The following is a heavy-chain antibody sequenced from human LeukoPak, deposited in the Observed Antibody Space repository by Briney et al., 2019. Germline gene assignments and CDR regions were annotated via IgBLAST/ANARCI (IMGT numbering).Heavy chain of an antibody. CDR3: AITFVTATDAFDI. V-gene: IGHV4-31*03. Sequence: SETLSLTCTVSGGSISSGGYYWSWIRQHPGKGLEWIGYIHYSGSTYYNPSLKSRVTISVDTSKNQFSLKLSSVTAADTAVYYCAITFVTATDAFDIWGQGTMVTVSS. CDR2: IHYSGST. D-gene: IGHD2-21*02. J-gene: IGHJ3*02. CDR1: GGSISSGGYY.